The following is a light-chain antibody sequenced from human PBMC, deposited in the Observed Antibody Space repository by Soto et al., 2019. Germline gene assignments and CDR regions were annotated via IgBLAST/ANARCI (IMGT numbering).Light chain of an antibody. CDR1: ESVSTY. CDR2: CAS. Sequence: ETVMTQSPATLSVSPGERVTLSCRASESVSTYLAWYQQKPGQAPRLLIYCASARATGIPDRFSGSGSGTEFTLIISNLQPEDFALYYCHQHLNWPQAFGQGTKVEIK. V-gene: IGKV3-15*01. J-gene: IGKJ1*01. CDR3: HQHLNWPQA.